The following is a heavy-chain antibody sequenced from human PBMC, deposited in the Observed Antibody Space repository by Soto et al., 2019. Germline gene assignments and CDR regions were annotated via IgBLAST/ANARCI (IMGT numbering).Heavy chain of an antibody. CDR2: ISPHNGNT. CDR1: GYTFTNQG. V-gene: IGHV1-18*01. CDR3: TRSFSVTWALDY. D-gene: IGHD7-27*01. Sequence: ASVKVSCKTSGYTFTNQGISWVRQAPGQGLEWMGWISPHNGNTHYAQKIQGRVTMTTDTSTNTAYMELMGLRSDDTAVYYCTRSFSVTWALDYWGQGTLVTVSS. J-gene: IGHJ4*02.